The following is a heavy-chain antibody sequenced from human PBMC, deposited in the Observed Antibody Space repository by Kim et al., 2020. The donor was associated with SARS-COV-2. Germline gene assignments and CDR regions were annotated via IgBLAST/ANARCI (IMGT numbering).Heavy chain of an antibody. CDR3: AREQTAGFYNY. Sequence: ASVKVSCKASGYIFTSYHMHWVRQAPGQGLEWMGIINPSGGKTYYAQKLQGRITVTTDTSANTVYMQLSSLTSEDTAMYYCAREQTAGFYNYGGQGTLVTVSS. CDR2: INPSGGKT. CDR1: GYIFTSYH. D-gene: IGHD3-9*01. J-gene: IGHJ4*02. V-gene: IGHV1-46*04.